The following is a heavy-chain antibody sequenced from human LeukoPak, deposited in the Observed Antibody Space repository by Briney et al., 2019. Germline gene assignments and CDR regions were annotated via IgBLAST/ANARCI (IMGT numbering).Heavy chain of an antibody. Sequence: GASVKVSCKASGYTFTSYGISWVRQAPGQGLEGMGWISAYNGNTNYAQKLQGRVTMTTDTSTSTAYMELRSLRSDDTAVYYCAEKGYYYDSSGPGSVAFDIWGQGTMVTVSS. D-gene: IGHD3-22*01. CDR3: AEKGYYYDSSGPGSVAFDI. V-gene: IGHV1-18*01. J-gene: IGHJ3*02. CDR2: ISAYNGNT. CDR1: GYTFTSYG.